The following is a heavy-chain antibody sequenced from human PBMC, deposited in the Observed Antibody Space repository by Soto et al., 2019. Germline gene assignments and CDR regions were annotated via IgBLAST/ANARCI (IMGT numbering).Heavy chain of an antibody. CDR1: GYSFTSYW. D-gene: IGHD3-10*01. CDR3: ARHPMVRVVIDYYGMDV. V-gene: IGHV5-10-1*01. Sequence: PGESLKISCKGSGYSFTSYWISWVRQMPGKGLEWMGRIDPSDSYTNYSPSFQGHVTISADKSISTAYLQWSSLKASDTAMYYCARHPMVRVVIDYYGMDVWGQGTTVTVSS. CDR2: IDPSDSYT. J-gene: IGHJ6*02.